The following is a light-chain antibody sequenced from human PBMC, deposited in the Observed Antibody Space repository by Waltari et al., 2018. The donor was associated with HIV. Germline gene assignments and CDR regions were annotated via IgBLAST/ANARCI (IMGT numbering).Light chain of an antibody. Sequence: EIVLTQSPATLSVSPGERATLSCRASPSISSNLAWYQQRTGQAPRILIYDASSRATGIPARFSGSGSETEFTLTINSLQSEDFAVYDCQQYNNWPESYTFGQGTKLEIK. CDR3: QQYNNWPESYT. CDR1: PSISSN. J-gene: IGKJ2*01. V-gene: IGKV3-15*01. CDR2: DAS.